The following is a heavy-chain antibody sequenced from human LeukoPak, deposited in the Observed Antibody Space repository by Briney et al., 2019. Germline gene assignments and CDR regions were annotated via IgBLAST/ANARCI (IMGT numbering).Heavy chain of an antibody. Sequence: GGSLRLSCAASGFTFSSYGMSWVRQAPGKGLDWVSAISGSGGSTYYADFVKGRFTISRDNSKNTLYLQMNSLRAEDTAVYYCANTYYYDSSGYDYWGQGTLVTVSS. CDR3: ANTYYYDSSGYDY. CDR2: ISGSGGST. V-gene: IGHV3-23*01. J-gene: IGHJ4*02. CDR1: GFTFSSYG. D-gene: IGHD3-22*01.